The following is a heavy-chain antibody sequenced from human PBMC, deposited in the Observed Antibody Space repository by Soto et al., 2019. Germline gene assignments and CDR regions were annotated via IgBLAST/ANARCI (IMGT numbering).Heavy chain of an antibody. CDR3: ARGGGFSKFDP. CDR2: ISSSSSTI. V-gene: IGHV3-48*02. Sequence: EVQLVESGGGLVQPGGSLRLSCAASGFTFSTYSMNWVRQAPGKGLEWVSYISSSSSTIYYADSVKGRFTISRDNAKKSLYLQMHSLRDEDTAVYYCARGGGFSKFDPWGQGTLVTVSS. D-gene: IGHD6-25*01. CDR1: GFTFSTYS. J-gene: IGHJ5*02.